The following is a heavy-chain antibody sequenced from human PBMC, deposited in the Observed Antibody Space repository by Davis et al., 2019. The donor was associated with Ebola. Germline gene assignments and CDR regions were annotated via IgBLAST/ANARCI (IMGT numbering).Heavy chain of an antibody. CDR1: GFSFSSHA. Sequence: PGGSLRLSCAASGFSFSSHAMHWVRQAPGKGLQWVGVIAYDGNYESYTDSVQGRFTISRDNSKNTLSLQMNSLRPEDTAVYYCAKDYSSGWNIDSWGQGTLVTVSS. V-gene: IGHV3-30-3*01. J-gene: IGHJ4*02. CDR3: AKDYSSGWNIDS. D-gene: IGHD6-19*01. CDR2: IAYDGNYE.